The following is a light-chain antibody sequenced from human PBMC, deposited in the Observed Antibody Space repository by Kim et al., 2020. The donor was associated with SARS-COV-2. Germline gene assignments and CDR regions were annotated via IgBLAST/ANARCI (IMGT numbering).Light chain of an antibody. J-gene: IGKJ1*01. CDR1: QGIGNY. Sequence: DIQVTQSPSSLSASVGDRVTITCRASQGIGNYLAWYQHKPGNPPKLLIYGASALHSGVPSRFSGSGSGTEFTLTISSLQPEDVATYYCQKFNAAPRTFGQGTKVEIK. V-gene: IGKV1-27*01. CDR3: QKFNAAPRT. CDR2: GAS.